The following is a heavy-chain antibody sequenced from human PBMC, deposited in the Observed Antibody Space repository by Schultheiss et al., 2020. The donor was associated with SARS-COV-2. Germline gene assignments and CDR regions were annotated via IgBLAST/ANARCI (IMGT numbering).Heavy chain of an antibody. Sequence: SETLSLTCAVSGGSISSGYYWGWIRQPPGKGLEWIGSFYHSGSTYYNPSLKSRVTISVDTSKNQFSLKLSSLTAADTAVYYCARGGGSYLNPFDYWGQGTLVTVSS. CDR3: ARGGGSYLNPFDY. D-gene: IGHD1-26*01. CDR1: GGSISSGYY. CDR2: FYHSGST. V-gene: IGHV4-38-2*01. J-gene: IGHJ4*02.